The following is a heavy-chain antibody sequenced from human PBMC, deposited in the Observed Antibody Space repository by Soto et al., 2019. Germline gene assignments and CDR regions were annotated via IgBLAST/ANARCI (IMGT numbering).Heavy chain of an antibody. Sequence: QDPLVQSGAEVKKPGASVTVSCKASGYSFTNYGVTWVRQAPGHGLEWMGWISAFNGNTHYAQNLQGRVTMTTDASTSTAYMELRSLRSDDTAVYYCARDRGVAPPVAGNTHYYYYMDVWGKGTMVTVSS. J-gene: IGHJ6*03. CDR1: GYSFTNYG. CDR2: ISAFNGNT. V-gene: IGHV1-18*01. CDR3: ARDRGVAPPVAGNTHYYYYMDV. D-gene: IGHD6-19*01.